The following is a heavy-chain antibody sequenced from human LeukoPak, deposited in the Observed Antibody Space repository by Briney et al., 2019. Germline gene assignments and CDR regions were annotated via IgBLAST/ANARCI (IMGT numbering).Heavy chain of an antibody. CDR3: ATTPRFPVWGSYRKFDY. Sequence: ASVKVSCKVSGYTLTELSMHWVRQAPGKGLEWMGGFDPEDGETIYAQKFQGRVTMTEDTSTDTAYMKLSSLRSEDTAVYYCATTPRFPVWGSYRKFDYWGQGTLVTVSS. CDR2: FDPEDGET. CDR1: GYTLTELS. J-gene: IGHJ4*02. V-gene: IGHV1-24*01. D-gene: IGHD3-16*02.